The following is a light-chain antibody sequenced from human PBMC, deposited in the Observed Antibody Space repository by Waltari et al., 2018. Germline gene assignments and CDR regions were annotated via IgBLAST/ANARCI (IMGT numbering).Light chain of an antibody. J-gene: IGKJ1*01. Sequence: EIVLTQSPGTLSLSPGERATLSCRASQSVTGSYLAWPQQKPGQASRLLIYGASSRATGIPDRFSGSGSGTDFTLTISRLEPEDFAVYYCQQYGSSPWTFGQGTKVEIK. CDR3: QQYGSSPWT. CDR2: GAS. V-gene: IGKV3-20*01. CDR1: QSVTGSY.